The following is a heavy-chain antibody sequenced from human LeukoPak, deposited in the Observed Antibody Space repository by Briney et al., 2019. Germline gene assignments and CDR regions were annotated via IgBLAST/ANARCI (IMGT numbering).Heavy chain of an antibody. D-gene: IGHD3-3*01. CDR1: GYTFTSYG. Sequence: ASVKVSCKASGYTFTSYGISWVRQASGQGLEWMGWISAYNGNTNYAQKLQGRVTMTTDTSTSTAYMELRSLRSDDTAVYYCARDGGYGFFGWTPPYYYYGMDVWGQGTTVTVSS. CDR3: ARDGGYGFFGWTPPYYYYGMDV. CDR2: ISAYNGNT. J-gene: IGHJ6*02. V-gene: IGHV1-18*01.